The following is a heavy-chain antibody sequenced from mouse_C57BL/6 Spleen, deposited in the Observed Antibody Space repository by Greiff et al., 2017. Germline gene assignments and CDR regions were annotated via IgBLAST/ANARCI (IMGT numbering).Heavy chain of an antibody. J-gene: IGHJ4*01. V-gene: IGHV1-15*01. D-gene: IGHD2-2*01. CDR3: TTPHGYDDGYAMDY. CDR2: IDPETGGT. Sequence: QVQLQQSGAELVRPGASVTLSCKASGYTFPDYEMHWVKQTPVHGLEWIGAIDPETGGTAYNQKFKGKAILTADKSSSTAYMELRSLTSEDSAVDYCTTPHGYDDGYAMDYWGQGTSVTVSS. CDR1: GYTFPDYE.